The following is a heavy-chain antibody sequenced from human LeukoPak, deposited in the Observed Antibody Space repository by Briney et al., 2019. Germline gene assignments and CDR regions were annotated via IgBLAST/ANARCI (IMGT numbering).Heavy chain of an antibody. CDR2: ISHSGST. CDR1: SGSFSGYY. D-gene: IGHD6-13*01. Sequence: SETLSLTCAVYSGSFSGYYWNWIRQPPGKGLEWIGEISHSGSTNYNPSLKSRVTMSVDTSKDQFSLQLSSVTAADTAVYYCARGRQRYSSSFDYWGQGTLVTVSS. V-gene: IGHV4-34*01. CDR3: ARGRQRYSSSFDY. J-gene: IGHJ4*02.